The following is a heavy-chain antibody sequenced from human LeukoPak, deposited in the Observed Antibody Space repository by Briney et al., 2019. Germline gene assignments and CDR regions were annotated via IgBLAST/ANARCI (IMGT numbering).Heavy chain of an antibody. CDR2: ISYIGST. J-gene: IGHJ3*02. D-gene: IGHD4-17*01. CDR3: ARDLVTVTKGFDI. CDR1: ADSFSSHY. Sequence: SETLSLTCAVSADSFSSHYGSWIRQPPGEGLGWIGYISYIGSTNNNPSLQSRVTSSIDTSRNHFALRLSSLTAADTAVYYCARDLVTVTKGFDIWGQGTMVSVSS. V-gene: IGHV4-59*11.